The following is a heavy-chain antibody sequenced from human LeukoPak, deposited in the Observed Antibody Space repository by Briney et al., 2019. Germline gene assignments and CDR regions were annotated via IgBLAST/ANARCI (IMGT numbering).Heavy chain of an antibody. CDR2: IDPNRGGT. CDR3: ARDPKNTYYLDV. V-gene: IGHV1-2*02. J-gene: IGHJ6*03. CDR1: GYTFTGYY. Sequence: GASVKVSCKASGYTFTGYYLHWVRQPPGQGLEWMGWIDPNRGGTNYAHQYQGQVTMTRNTSNSTAYKELSRPTSDDTAVYYCARDPKNTYYLDVWGKGTTVTVSS.